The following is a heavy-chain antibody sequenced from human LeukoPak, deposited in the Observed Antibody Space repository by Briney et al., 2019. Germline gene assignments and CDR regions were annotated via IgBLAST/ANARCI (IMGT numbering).Heavy chain of an antibody. CDR2: ISYDGSNK. J-gene: IGHJ3*02. D-gene: IGHD3-22*01. CDR1: GFTFSSYA. V-gene: IGHV3-30-3*01. Sequence: GSLRLSCAASGFTFSSYAVHWVRQAPGKGLEWVAVISYDGSNKYYADSVKGRFTISRDNSKNTLYLQMNSLRAEDTAVYYCARGVVYYYDSSGPFPDAFDIWGQGTMVTVSS. CDR3: ARGVVYYYDSSGPFPDAFDI.